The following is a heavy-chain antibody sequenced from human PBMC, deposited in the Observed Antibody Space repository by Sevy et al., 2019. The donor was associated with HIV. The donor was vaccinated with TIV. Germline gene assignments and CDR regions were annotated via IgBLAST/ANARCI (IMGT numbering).Heavy chain of an antibody. V-gene: IGHV1-2*02. D-gene: IGHD2-15*01. CDR1: GYTFTGYY. CDR3: TRQDSSASDI. Sequence: ASVKVSCKSSGYTFTGYYMHWVRQAPGQGLDWMGWINANNGGTNYAQRFQGRVTMTRDTSITTAYMELSRLTSDDTAVYYCTRQDSSASDIWGQGTVVTVSS. J-gene: IGHJ3*02. CDR2: INANNGGT.